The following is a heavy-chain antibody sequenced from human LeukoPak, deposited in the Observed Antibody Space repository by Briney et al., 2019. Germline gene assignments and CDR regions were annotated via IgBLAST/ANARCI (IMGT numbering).Heavy chain of an antibody. CDR2: ISGGGGGT. CDR1: GFTFSSYA. Sequence: GGSLRLSCAASGFTFSSYAMSWVRQAPGKGLEWVSAISGGGGGTYYADSVRGRFTISRDNSENTLCLQMNSLRAEDTAVYYCAKPQATVTTYQYFDYWGQGALVTVSS. D-gene: IGHD4-17*01. J-gene: IGHJ4*02. V-gene: IGHV3-23*01. CDR3: AKPQATVTTYQYFDY.